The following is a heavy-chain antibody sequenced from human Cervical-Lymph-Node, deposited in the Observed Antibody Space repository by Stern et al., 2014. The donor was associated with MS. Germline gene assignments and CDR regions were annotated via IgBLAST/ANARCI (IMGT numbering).Heavy chain of an antibody. CDR2: IDPNGGNT. J-gene: IGHJ6*02. Sequence: QVQLMQSGAEVKKPGASVQVSCKASGYTFTGYYMHWVRQAPGQGLEWMGRIDPNGGNTNCAQNFQGRVTMTTDTTSGTAYVELSRLISNDTAVYYCAKADYYYGMDVWGQGSTVTVSS. V-gene: IGHV1-2*06. CDR1: GYTFTGYY. CDR3: AKADYYYGMDV.